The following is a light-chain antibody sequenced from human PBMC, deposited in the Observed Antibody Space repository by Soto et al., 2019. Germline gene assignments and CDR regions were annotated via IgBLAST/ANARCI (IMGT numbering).Light chain of an antibody. CDR3: QSYDSSLGV. CDR2: GNS. CDR1: SSNIGAGYD. V-gene: IGLV1-40*01. Sequence: VLEPPPSGYGAPGQRVTISCTGSSSNIGAGYDVHWYQQLPGTAPKLLIYGNSNRPSGVPDRFSGSKSGTSASLAITGLQAEDEADYYCQSYDSSLGVFGTGTKVTVL. J-gene: IGLJ1*01.